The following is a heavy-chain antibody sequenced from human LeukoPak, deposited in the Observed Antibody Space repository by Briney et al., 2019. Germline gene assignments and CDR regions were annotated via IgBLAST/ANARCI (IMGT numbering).Heavy chain of an antibody. CDR3: VKGKPGSSGSPLDY. CDR1: GGSISSSSYY. V-gene: IGHV4-39*07. CDR2: IYYSGST. J-gene: IGHJ4*02. D-gene: IGHD3-10*01. Sequence: PSETLSHTCTVSGGSISSSSYYWGWIRQPPGKGLEWIGSIYYSGSTYYNPSLKSRVTISVDTSKNQFSLKLSSVTAADTAVYYCVKGKPGSSGSPLDYWGQGTLVTVSS.